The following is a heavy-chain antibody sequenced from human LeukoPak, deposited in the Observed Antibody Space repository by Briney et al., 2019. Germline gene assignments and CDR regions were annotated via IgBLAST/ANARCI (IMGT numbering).Heavy chain of an antibody. J-gene: IGHJ4*02. CDR2: ITAYNDNT. CDR1: GYTFTSYG. CDR3: ARALLWFGEPSHIDY. Sequence: ASVSFSCKASGYTFTSYGISWVRQAPGQGLEWMGWITAYNDNTNYAQKLQGRVTMTTDTSTSTAYMELRSLRSDDTAVYYCARALLWFGEPSHIDYWGQGTLVTVSS. V-gene: IGHV1-18*01. D-gene: IGHD3-10*01.